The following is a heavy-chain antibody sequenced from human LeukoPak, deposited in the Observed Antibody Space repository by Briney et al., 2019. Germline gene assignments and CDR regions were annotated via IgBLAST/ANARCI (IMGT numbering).Heavy chain of an antibody. CDR1: GFTFSSYG. Sequence: GGALRLSCAVSGFTFSSYGMTWAGQPPGKGLEEVANIMQEGGHRNYVDSVRGRFTISRDNAKNSLYLQMNSLRAEDTAVYYCARVRGDYYLDYWGKGTLVTVPS. V-gene: IGHV3-7*04. J-gene: IGHJ4*02. D-gene: IGHD4-17*01. CDR2: IMQEGGHR. CDR3: ARVRGDYYLDY.